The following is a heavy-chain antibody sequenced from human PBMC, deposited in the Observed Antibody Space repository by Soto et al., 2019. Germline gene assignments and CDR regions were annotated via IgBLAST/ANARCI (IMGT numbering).Heavy chain of an antibody. CDR3: AKNRGATYHYYFDY. J-gene: IGHJ4*02. Sequence: EVQLLESGGTLVQPGGSLRLSCAASGLTFSSYAMSWVRRAPGKGLEWVSTVSASGGGTFYADSVKGRFTISRDNSRNTLSLQMNSLRADDTAIYYCAKNRGATYHYYFDYWGQGTLVTVSS. CDR2: VSASGGGT. CDR1: GLTFSSYA. D-gene: IGHD2-2*01. V-gene: IGHV3-23*01.